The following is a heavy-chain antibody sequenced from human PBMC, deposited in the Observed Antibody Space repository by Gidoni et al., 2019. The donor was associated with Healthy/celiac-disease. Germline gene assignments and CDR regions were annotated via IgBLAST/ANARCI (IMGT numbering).Heavy chain of an antibody. D-gene: IGHD2-15*01. Sequence: EVQLVESGGGLIQPGGSLRLSCAASGFTVSSNYMSWVRQAPGKGLEWVSVIYSGGSTYYADSVKGRFTISRDNSKNTLYLQMNSLRAEDTAVYYCARLQGILGYCIDYWGQGTLVTVSS. CDR3: ARLQGILGYCIDY. J-gene: IGHJ4*02. CDR2: IYSGGST. CDR1: GFTVSSNY. V-gene: IGHV3-53*01.